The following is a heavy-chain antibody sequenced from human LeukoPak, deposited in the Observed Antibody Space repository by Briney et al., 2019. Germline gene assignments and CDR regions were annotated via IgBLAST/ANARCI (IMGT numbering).Heavy chain of an antibody. CDR1: GGSFSGYY. V-gene: IGHV4-34*01. Sequence: SETLSLTCAVYGGSFSGYYWSWIRQPPGKGLEWIGEINHSGSTNYNPSLKSRVTISVGTSKNQFSLKLSSVTAADTAVYYCASRYYYIDYWGQGTLVTVSS. D-gene: IGHD3-22*01. CDR2: INHSGST. J-gene: IGHJ4*02. CDR3: ASRYYYIDY.